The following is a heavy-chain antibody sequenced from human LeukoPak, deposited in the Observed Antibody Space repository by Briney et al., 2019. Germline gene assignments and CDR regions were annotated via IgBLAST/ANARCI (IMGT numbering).Heavy chain of an antibody. CDR2: IYSGGNT. CDR3: ARGETSSYYY. CDR1: GLTVSINY. J-gene: IGHJ4*02. Sequence: GGSLRLSCAASGLTVSINYMSWVRQAPGKGLEWVSVIYSGGNTYYADSVKGRFTIYRDNSKNTVYLQMNSLRAEDTAVYYCARGETSSYYYWGQGTLVTVSS. V-gene: IGHV3-53*01. D-gene: IGHD3-10*01.